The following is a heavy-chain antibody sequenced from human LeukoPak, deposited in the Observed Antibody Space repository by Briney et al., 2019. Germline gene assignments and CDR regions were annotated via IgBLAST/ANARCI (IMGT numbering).Heavy chain of an antibody. J-gene: IGHJ6*03. Sequence: KPGGSLRLSCAVSGFTFSSSTMNWVRQAPGKGLEWVSSITSSSNYINYADSVKGRFTISRDNAKNSLSLQMNSLRAEDTAVYYCARVEDGYKAPSDYYYYMDVWGKGTTVTVSS. CDR2: ITSSSNYI. V-gene: IGHV3-21*01. CDR1: GFTFSSST. CDR3: ARVEDGYKAPSDYYYYMDV. D-gene: IGHD5-24*01.